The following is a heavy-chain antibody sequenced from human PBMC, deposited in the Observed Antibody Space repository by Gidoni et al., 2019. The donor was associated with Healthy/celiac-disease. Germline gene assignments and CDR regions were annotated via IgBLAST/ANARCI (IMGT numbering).Heavy chain of an antibody. D-gene: IGHD5-12*01. CDR3: ARRDGYTIAYFDY. J-gene: IGHJ4*02. V-gene: IGHV4-39*01. CDR1: GGSISSSSYY. CDR2: IYYSGST. Sequence: QLQLQESGPGLVKPSETLSLTCTVSGGSISSSSYYWGWIRQPPGKGLEWSGSIYYSGSTYYNPSLKSRVTISVDTSKNQFSLKLSSVTAADTAVYYCARRDGYTIAYFDYWGQGTLVTVSS.